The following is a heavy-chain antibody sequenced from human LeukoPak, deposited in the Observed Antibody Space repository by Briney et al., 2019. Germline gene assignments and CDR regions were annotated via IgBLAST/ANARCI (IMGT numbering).Heavy chain of an antibody. J-gene: IGHJ6*02. Sequence: GRSLRLSCVASGLTFISNLMRWVRQAQGTGRDWVSRINSDGGSSMYAVSVQGRFTISRDNDKQTLYLQLNRLRAEDTAVYYRARGHYYERSAYYHYYAMDVWGQGSTVTVSS. CDR2: INSDGGSS. CDR1: GLTFISNL. V-gene: IGHV3-74*03. D-gene: IGHD3-22*01. CDR3: ARGHYYERSAYYHYYAMDV.